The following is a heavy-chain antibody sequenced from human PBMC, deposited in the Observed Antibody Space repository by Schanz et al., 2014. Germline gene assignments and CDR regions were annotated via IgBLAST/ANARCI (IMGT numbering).Heavy chain of an antibody. Sequence: QVQLVQSGAEVKKPGTSVKVSCKASGYTFTSYSMHWVRQAPGQGLEWMGIVNPSVRGTHFAREFQGRVTMTGNTSISTAYMELSSLRSEDTAVYYCARGRGCTGGSCYSWFDLWGQGTLVTVAS. V-gene: IGHV1-46*01. CDR3: ARGRGCTGGSCYSWFDL. D-gene: IGHD2-15*01. CDR2: VNPSVRGT. J-gene: IGHJ5*02. CDR1: GYTFTSYS.